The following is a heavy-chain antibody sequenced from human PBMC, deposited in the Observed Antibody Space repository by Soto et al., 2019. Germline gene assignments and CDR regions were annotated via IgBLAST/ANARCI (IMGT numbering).Heavy chain of an antibody. CDR1: GFTFSSYA. J-gene: IGHJ5*02. Sequence: GGSLRLSCAASGFTFSSYAMSWVRQAPGKGLEWVSAISGSGGGTYYADSVKGRFTISRDNSKNTLYLQMNSLRVEDTAVYYCAKDRASTGDRPRFDPWGQGTLVTVS. CDR2: ISGSGGGT. V-gene: IGHV3-23*01. D-gene: IGHD4-4*01. CDR3: AKDRASTGDRPRFDP.